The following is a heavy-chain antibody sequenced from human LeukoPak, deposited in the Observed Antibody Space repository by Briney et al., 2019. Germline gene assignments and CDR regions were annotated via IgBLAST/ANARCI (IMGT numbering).Heavy chain of an antibody. D-gene: IGHD5-18*01. V-gene: IGHV1-69*13. CDR3: GYSYGYDYYYMDV. CDR2: IIPIFGTA. CDR1: GGSFSSYA. Sequence: SVKVSCKASGGSFSSYAISWVRQAPGQGLEWMGGIIPIFGTANYAQKFQGRVTITADESTSTAYMELSSLRSEDTAVYFCGYSYGYDYYYMDVWGKGTTVTVSS. J-gene: IGHJ6*03.